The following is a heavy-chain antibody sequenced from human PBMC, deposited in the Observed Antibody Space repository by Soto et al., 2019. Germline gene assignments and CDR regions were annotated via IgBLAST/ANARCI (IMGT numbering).Heavy chain of an antibody. CDR1: GFTFSSYS. CDR3: ARAKYSENYRYYYYGMDV. CDR2: ISSSTNTI. Sequence: GGSLRLSCAASGFTFSSYSMNWVRQAPGKGLEWVSYISSSTNTIYYADSVKGRFTISRDNAKNSLYLQMNSLRDEDTAVYYRARAKYSENYRYYYYGMDVWGQGTTVTVSS. V-gene: IGHV3-48*02. J-gene: IGHJ6*02. D-gene: IGHD1-26*01.